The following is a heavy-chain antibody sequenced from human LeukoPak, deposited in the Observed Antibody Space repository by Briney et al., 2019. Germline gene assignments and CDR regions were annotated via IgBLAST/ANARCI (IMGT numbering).Heavy chain of an antibody. CDR2: IIPIFGTA. CDR1: GGTFSSYA. CDR3: ASHIYCGGDCYPLFDY. V-gene: IGHV1-69*05. Sequence: GASVKVSCKASGGTFSSYAISWVRQAPGQGLEWMGWIIPIFGTANYAQKFQGRVTVTTDESTSTAYMELSSLRSEYTAVYYCASHIYCGGDCYPLFDYWGQGTLVTVSS. J-gene: IGHJ4*02. D-gene: IGHD2-21*02.